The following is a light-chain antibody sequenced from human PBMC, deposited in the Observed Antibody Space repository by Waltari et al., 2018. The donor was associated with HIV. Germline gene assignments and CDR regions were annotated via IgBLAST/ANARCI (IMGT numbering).Light chain of an antibody. CDR1: STDVGGDYY. V-gene: IGLV2-14*03. Sequence: QSALPQPAPLSAPPAQSITIPCSRTSTDVGGDYYVSWYQQHPGKSPILMIYDVSNRPSGVSNCFSCSKSGNSAFLIISGLHADDDAYYYFYSYTSSSTLCVFGTGTNFTVL. CDR2: DVS. CDR3: YSYTSSSTLCV. J-gene: IGLJ1*01.